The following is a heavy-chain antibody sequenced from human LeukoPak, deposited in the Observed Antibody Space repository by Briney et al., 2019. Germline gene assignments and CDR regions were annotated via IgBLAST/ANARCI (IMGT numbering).Heavy chain of an antibody. Sequence: GGSLRLSCAASGFTFSSYAMSWVRQAPGRGLEWVSTISGSGGSTYYADSVKGRFTISRDNSKNTLYLQMNSLRAEDTAVYYCAKAAGRGYNYGDYFDYWGQGTLVTVSS. CDR3: AKAAGRGYNYGDYFDY. V-gene: IGHV3-23*01. D-gene: IGHD5-18*01. J-gene: IGHJ4*02. CDR2: ISGSGGST. CDR1: GFTFSSYA.